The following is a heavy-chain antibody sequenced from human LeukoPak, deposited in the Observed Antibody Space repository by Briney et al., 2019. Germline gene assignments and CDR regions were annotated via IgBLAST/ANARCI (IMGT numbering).Heavy chain of an antibody. CDR2: ISGSGGST. CDR3: AKARYCSGGSCYFDY. V-gene: IGHV3-23*01. CDR1: GFTFSSYG. D-gene: IGHD2-15*01. Sequence: PGGSLRLSCAASGFTFSSYGLSWVRQAPGKGLEWVSAISGSGGSTYYADSVKGRFTISRDNSKNTLYLQMNSLRAEDTAVYYCAKARYCSGGSCYFDYWGQGTLVTVSS. J-gene: IGHJ4*02.